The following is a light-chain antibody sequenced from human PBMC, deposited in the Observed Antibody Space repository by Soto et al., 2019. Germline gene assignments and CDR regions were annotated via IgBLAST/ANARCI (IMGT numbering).Light chain of an antibody. Sequence: EIVMTQSPATLSVSPGERATLSCRASQSVSSNLAWYQQKAGQAPRLLIYGASTRATGIPARFSGSGSGTEFTLTISSLQSEDFAVYYCQQYNNWPQTFGPGTKVEIK. V-gene: IGKV3-15*01. CDR3: QQYNNWPQT. J-gene: IGKJ1*01. CDR2: GAS. CDR1: QSVSSN.